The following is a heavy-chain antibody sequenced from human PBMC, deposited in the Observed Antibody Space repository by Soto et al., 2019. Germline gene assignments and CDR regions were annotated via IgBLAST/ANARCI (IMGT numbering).Heavy chain of an antibody. CDR3: AKNQERELPRVIDF. Sequence: EGRLLESGGGLVKPGGSLRLSCATSGLTFSNYAMSWVRQAPGGGLEWVSSMSGSSSTTYYADSVRGRFTISRDRSKNTPYLQMSSLRAEDTALYYCAKNQERELPRVIDFWGQGTLVTVSS. D-gene: IGHD1-7*01. CDR1: GLTFSNYA. CDR2: MSGSSSTT. J-gene: IGHJ4*02. V-gene: IGHV3-23*01.